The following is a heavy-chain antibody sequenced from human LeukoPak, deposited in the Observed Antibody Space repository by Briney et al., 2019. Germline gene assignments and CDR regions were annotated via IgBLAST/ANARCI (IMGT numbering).Heavy chain of an antibody. J-gene: IGHJ4*02. V-gene: IGHV3-48*02. CDR2: IGHDSSPI. Sequence: PSETLSLTCAVYGGSFSGYYWSWIRQPPGKGLEWVSYIGHDSSPIYYADFVKGRFTMSRDNAKNSLYLQMKSLRDEDAAVYYCARASRSGYDYWGRGTLVTVSS. CDR3: ARASRSGYDY. CDR1: GGSFSGYY. D-gene: IGHD3-22*01.